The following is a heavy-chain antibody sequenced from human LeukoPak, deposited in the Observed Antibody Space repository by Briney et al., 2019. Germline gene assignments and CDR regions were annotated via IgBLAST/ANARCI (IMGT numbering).Heavy chain of an antibody. V-gene: IGHV4-4*07. CDR1: GGSISSYY. Sequence: PSETLSLTCTVSGGSISSYYWSWIRQPAGKGLEWIGRIYTSGSTNYNASLKSRVSMSVDTSKNQFSLKLSSVTAADTAVFYCARENSGSYREFDFWGQGALVTVSS. CDR3: ARENSGSYREFDF. D-gene: IGHD1-26*01. CDR2: IYTSGST. J-gene: IGHJ4*02.